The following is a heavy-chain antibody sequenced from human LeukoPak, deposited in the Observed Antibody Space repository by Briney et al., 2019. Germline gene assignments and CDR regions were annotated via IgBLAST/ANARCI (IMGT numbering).Heavy chain of an antibody. CDR1: GFTVSNNY. CDR3: AKLPSIGWLDY. V-gene: IGHV3-53*01. CDR2: FYSGGNT. Sequence: GGSLRLSCVVSGFTVSNNYMSWVRQAPGKGLEWVSAFYSGGNTYYAGSVKGRFIISRDSSKNTLYLQMNNLRPEDTAMYFCAKLPSIGWLDYWGQGTLVTVSS. J-gene: IGHJ4*02. D-gene: IGHD6-19*01.